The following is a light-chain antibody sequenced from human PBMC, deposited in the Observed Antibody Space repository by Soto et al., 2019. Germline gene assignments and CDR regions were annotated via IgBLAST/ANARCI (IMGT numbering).Light chain of an antibody. CDR2: EVR. V-gene: IGLV2-14*01. CDR1: SSDLVSYRY. CDR3: NAYTSSSDPYV. Sequence: QSVMTQSASVSGSSGQSITISCTGTSSDLVSYRYVSWFQHLPFKTPKVIIYEVRNRDSGLSNRFTGFKSGNTAFLTISGLQAEDEPDYYWNAYTSSSDPYVFGPGSKVTVL. J-gene: IGLJ1*01.